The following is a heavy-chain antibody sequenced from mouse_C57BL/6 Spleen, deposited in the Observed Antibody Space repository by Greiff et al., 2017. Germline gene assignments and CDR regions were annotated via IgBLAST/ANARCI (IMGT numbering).Heavy chain of an antibody. Sequence: QVQLQQPGAELVKPGASVKLSCKASGYTFTSYWMHWVKQRPGQGLEWIGMIHPNSGSTNYNEKFKSKATLTVDKSSSTAYMQLSSLTSEDSAVYDCARDGNYEAYWGQGTLVTVSA. J-gene: IGHJ3*01. CDR1: GYTFTSYW. V-gene: IGHV1-64*01. CDR3: ARDGNYEAY. CDR2: IHPNSGST. D-gene: IGHD2-1*01.